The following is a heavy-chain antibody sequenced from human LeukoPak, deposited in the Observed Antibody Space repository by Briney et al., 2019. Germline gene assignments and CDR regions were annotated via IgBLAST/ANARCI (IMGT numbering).Heavy chain of an antibody. CDR2: IARSGGYT. Sequence: GGSLRLACAASGFTFTNYAMTWVRQAPGKGLEWVSAIARSGGYTYYADSVRGRFTISRDNSKNTRYLQMSSLRAEDTAVYYCAKLPAAGGDYVYMDSWGQGTLVTVSS. J-gene: IGHJ4*02. CDR3: AKLPAAGGDYVYMDS. D-gene: IGHD3-16*01. V-gene: IGHV3-23*01. CDR1: GFTFTNYA.